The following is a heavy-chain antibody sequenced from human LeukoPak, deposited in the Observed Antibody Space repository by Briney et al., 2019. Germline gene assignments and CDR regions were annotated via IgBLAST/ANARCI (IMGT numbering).Heavy chain of an antibody. J-gene: IGHJ4*02. CDR3: AKDRRGVFDF. CDR1: GFTFSIYA. CDR2: ITGSGDYT. Sequence: QTGRSLRLSCAASGFTFSIYAMTWVRQAPGKGLEWVSAITGSGDYTYYTDSVEGRVTISRDNSKNTVYLQMNSLRVEDTAVYYCAKDRRGVFDFWGQGTLVTVSS. D-gene: IGHD3-10*01. V-gene: IGHV3-23*01.